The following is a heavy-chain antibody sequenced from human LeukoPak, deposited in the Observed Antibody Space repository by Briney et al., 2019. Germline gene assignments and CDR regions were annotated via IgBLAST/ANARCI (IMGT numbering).Heavy chain of an antibody. D-gene: IGHD5-24*01. Sequence: PSETLSLTCAVYGGSFSGYYWSWIRQPPGKGLEWIGEINHSGSTNYNPSLKSRVTISVDTSKNQFSLKLSSVTAADTAVYYCAPLVGRDGYNSDYWGQGTLATVSS. V-gene: IGHV4-34*01. CDR1: GGSFSGYY. CDR2: INHSGST. CDR3: APLVGRDGYNSDY. J-gene: IGHJ4*02.